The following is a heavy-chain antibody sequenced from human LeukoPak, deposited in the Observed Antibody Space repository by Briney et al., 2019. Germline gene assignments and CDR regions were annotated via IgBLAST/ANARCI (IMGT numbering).Heavy chain of an antibody. CDR2: ISWNSNNI. CDR3: AKSTGLYFYGVDV. Sequence: QPGWSLRLSCAASGFTFDNFGMYWFRQAPGRGLEWVTAISWNSNNIAYADSVKGRFTLSRDNAKNSLYLQMNSLRIEDTALYYCAKSTGLYFYGVDVWGQGTTVTVSS. J-gene: IGHJ6*02. CDR1: GFTFDNFG. V-gene: IGHV3-9*01. D-gene: IGHD3-10*01.